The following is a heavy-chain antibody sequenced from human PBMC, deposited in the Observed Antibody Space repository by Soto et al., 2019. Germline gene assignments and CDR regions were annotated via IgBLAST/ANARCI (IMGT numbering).Heavy chain of an antibody. Sequence: QVQLVQSGAEVKKPGSSVKVSCKASGGTYSSYAISWVRQAPGQGLEWMGGIIPIFGTANYAQKFQGRVTITADKSTSTAYMELSSLRSEDTAVYYCAREKTCGGDCYPLDYWGQGTLVTVSS. CDR3: AREKTCGGDCYPLDY. CDR1: GGTYSSYA. D-gene: IGHD2-21*02. V-gene: IGHV1-69*06. J-gene: IGHJ4*02. CDR2: IIPIFGTA.